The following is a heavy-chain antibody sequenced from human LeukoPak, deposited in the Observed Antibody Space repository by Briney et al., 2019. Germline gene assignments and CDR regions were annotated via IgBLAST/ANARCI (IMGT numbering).Heavy chain of an antibody. CDR2: IYHSGRS. CDR3: ASSWTTGTDY. V-gene: IGHV4-31*03. J-gene: IGHJ4*02. Sequence: KTSETLSLTCTVSGDSISNGVKYWSWIRQHPGRGLEWIGYIYHSGRSYYNPSLKSRITMSVDTSKNQFSLNLSSVTAADTAVYYCASSWTTGTDYWGQGTLVTVSS. D-gene: IGHD1-1*01. CDR1: GDSISNGVKY.